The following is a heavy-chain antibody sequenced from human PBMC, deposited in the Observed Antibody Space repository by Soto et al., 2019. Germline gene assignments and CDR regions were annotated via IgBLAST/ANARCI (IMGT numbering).Heavy chain of an antibody. J-gene: IGHJ6*02. V-gene: IGHV1-69*12. Sequence: QVQLVQSGAEMKEPGSSVKVSCKTSGGTFSSSAISWLRQAPGQGLEWMGGIIPLFRTPDYAQKFRCIVTIAADQSTRTAYMALTSLRSEDTAVYYCARGNGRLQLGGNCYYILEVWGQGTTISVSS. CDR2: IIPLFRTP. CDR3: ARGNGRLQLGGNCYYILEV. CDR1: GGTFSSSA. D-gene: IGHD5-12*01.